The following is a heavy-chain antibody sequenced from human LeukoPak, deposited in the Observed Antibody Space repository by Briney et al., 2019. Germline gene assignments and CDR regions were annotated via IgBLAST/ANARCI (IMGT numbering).Heavy chain of an antibody. CDR1: GASISRSDYY. CDR2: IYFSGTT. CDR3: ARDFRDYGDYHYFDS. J-gene: IGHJ4*02. D-gene: IGHD4-17*01. V-gene: IGHV4-39*07. Sequence: SETLSLTCSVSGASISRSDYYWGWIRQTPGQGLEWIGSIYFSGTTYYNLSLKSRVTISVDTSKNLFSLEMSSVTAADTAVYYCARDFRDYGDYHYFDSWGQGILVTVSS.